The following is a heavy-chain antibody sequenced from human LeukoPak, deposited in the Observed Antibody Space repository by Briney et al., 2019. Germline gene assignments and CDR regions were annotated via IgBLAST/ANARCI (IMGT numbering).Heavy chain of an antibody. D-gene: IGHD3-3*01. CDR1: GFTFSSYW. V-gene: IGHV3-21*01. CDR2: ISSSSSYI. CDR3: AREAYYDFWSGYSYYYMDV. Sequence: GGSVRLSCAASGFTFSSYWMSWVRQAPGKGLEWVSSISSSSSYIYYADSVKGRFTISRDNAKNSLYLQMNSLRAEDTAVYYCAREAYYDFWSGYSYYYMDVWGKGTTVTVSS. J-gene: IGHJ6*03.